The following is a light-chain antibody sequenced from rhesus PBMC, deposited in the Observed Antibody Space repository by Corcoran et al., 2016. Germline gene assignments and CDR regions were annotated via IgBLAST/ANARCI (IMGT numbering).Light chain of an antibody. V-gene: IGKV1-43*02. J-gene: IGKJ1*01. CDR1: QGISTY. CDR3: QQYNSDPWP. Sequence: DIQMTQSPSSLSASVGDRVTITCRASQGISTYLNWYQQKPGKAPKRLIYAASRLESGVPSRFSGSGAGTDFTLTISCLQPEDFATYYCQQYNSDPWPFGQGTKVEIK. CDR2: AAS.